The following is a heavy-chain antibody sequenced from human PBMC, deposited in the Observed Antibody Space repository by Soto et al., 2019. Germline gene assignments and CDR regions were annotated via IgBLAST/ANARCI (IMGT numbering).Heavy chain of an antibody. V-gene: IGHV3-30*18. J-gene: IGHJ4*02. CDR2: ISNDGIFS. D-gene: IGHD5-18*01. CDR1: GFTFSHYG. Sequence: GGSLRLSCAVSGFTFSHYGMHWVRQAPGKGLQWLAVISNDGIFSYYADSAKGRFTISREISKNTFYLKMHSLRLGDTAVFYCAKDRLDTVMVFDFWGQGTLVTVSS. CDR3: AKDRLDTVMVFDF.